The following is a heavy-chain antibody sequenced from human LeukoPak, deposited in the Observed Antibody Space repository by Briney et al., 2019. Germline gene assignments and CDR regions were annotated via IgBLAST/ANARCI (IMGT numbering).Heavy chain of an antibody. CDR3: ARESFIVIAGYFHYYGMDV. V-gene: IGHV3-7*01. D-gene: IGHD3-16*02. J-gene: IGHJ6*02. CDR2: IKQDGSEK. CDR1: GFTFSSYW. Sequence: PGGSLRLSCVVSGFTFSSYWMSWVRQAPGKGLEWVANIKQDGSEKYYVDSVKGRFTISRDNAKNSLYLQMNSLRAEDTAVYYCARESFIVIAGYFHYYGMDVWGQGTTVTVSS.